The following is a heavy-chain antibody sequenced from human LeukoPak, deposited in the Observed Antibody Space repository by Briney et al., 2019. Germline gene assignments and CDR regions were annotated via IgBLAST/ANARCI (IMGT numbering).Heavy chain of an antibody. CDR1: GFTFSSYA. J-gene: IGHJ6*03. Sequence: GGSLRLSCAASGFTFSSYAMSWLRQAPGKGLEWVSAISGSGGSTYYADSVKGRFTISRDNSKNTLYLQMNSLRAEDTAVYYCAKGSTKAYCSGGSCYRSIYYYMDVWGKGTTVTVSS. V-gene: IGHV3-23*01. CDR3: AKGSTKAYCSGGSCYRSIYYYMDV. CDR2: ISGSGGST. D-gene: IGHD2-15*01.